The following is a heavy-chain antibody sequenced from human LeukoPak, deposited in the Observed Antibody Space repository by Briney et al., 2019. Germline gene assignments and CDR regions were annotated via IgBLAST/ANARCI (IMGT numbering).Heavy chain of an antibody. V-gene: IGHV3-48*04. CDR3: AREGYSSSWYSRWFDP. Sequence: GGSLRLSCAASGFTFSSYSMNWVRQAPGKGLEWVSYISSSSSTIYYADSVKGRFTISRDNAKNSLYLQMNSLRAEDTAVYYCAREGYSSSWYSRWFDPWGQGTLVTVSS. J-gene: IGHJ5*02. CDR2: ISSSSSTI. CDR1: GFTFSSYS. D-gene: IGHD6-13*01.